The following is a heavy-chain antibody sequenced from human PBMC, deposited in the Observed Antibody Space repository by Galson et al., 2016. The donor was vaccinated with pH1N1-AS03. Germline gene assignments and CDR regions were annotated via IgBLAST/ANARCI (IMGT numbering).Heavy chain of an antibody. J-gene: IGHJ4*02. V-gene: IGHV3-23*01. CDR1: GFSFSSYA. CDR2: ITSGGNT. Sequence: SLRLSCAASGFSFSSYAMSWVRQAPGKGLQWVSSITSGGNTYYADSGKGRFTIPRDNSKQTLYLQMNSLRAEDAAVYLCAKDKGTSRHDDYWGQGTRVTVSS. CDR3: AKDKGTSRHDDY. D-gene: IGHD2-2*01.